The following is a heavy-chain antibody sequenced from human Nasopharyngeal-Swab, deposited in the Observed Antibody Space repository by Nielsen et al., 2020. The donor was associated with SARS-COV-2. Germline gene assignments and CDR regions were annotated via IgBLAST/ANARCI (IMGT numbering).Heavy chain of an antibody. D-gene: IGHD6-6*01. Sequence: GESLKISCAASGFTFSSYEMNWVRQAPGKGLEWVSYISSSGSTIYYADSVKGRFTISRDNAKNSLYLQMNSLGAEDTAVYYCARGWGIAARSGWFDPWGQGTLVTVSS. CDR3: ARGWGIAARSGWFDP. CDR2: ISSSGSTI. V-gene: IGHV3-48*03. CDR1: GFTFSSYE. J-gene: IGHJ5*02.